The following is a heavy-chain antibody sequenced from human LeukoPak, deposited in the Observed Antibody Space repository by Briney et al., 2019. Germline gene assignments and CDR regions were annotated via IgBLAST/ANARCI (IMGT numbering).Heavy chain of an antibody. CDR3: ARISGMVRGEDFDY. Sequence: ASVKVSCKASGYTFTSYDIKWVRQATGQGLEWMGWMNPNSGNTGYAQKFQGRVTMTRNTSISTAYMELSSLRSEDTAVYYCARISGMVRGEDFDYWGQGTLVTVSS. CDR1: GYTFTSYD. CDR2: MNPNSGNT. D-gene: IGHD3-10*01. V-gene: IGHV1-8*01. J-gene: IGHJ4*02.